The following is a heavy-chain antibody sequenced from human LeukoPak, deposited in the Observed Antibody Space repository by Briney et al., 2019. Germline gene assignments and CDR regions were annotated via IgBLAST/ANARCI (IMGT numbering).Heavy chain of an antibody. V-gene: IGHV4-59*12. Sequence: SETLSLTCTVSGGSISSYYWSWIRQPPGKGLEWIGYIYYSGSTNYNPSLKSRVTISVDTSKNQFSLKLSSVTAADTAVYYCASPGIAAADNWFDPWGQGTLVTVSS. CDR2: IYYSGST. CDR1: GGSISSYY. J-gene: IGHJ5*02. D-gene: IGHD6-13*01. CDR3: ASPGIAAADNWFDP.